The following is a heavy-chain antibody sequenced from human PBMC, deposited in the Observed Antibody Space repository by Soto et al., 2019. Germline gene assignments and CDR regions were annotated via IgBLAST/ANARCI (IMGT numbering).Heavy chain of an antibody. CDR3: ARGYCSGGSCYSNWFDP. D-gene: IGHD2-15*01. CDR1: GYTFTGYY. Sequence: QVQLVQSGAEVKKPGASVKVSCKASGYTFTGYYMHWVRQAPGQGLEWMGWINPNSGGTNYAQKFQGWVTMTRDTSXSXXYMELSRLRSDDTAVYYCARGYCSGGSCYSNWFDPWGQGTLVTVSS. V-gene: IGHV1-2*04. CDR2: INPNSGGT. J-gene: IGHJ5*02.